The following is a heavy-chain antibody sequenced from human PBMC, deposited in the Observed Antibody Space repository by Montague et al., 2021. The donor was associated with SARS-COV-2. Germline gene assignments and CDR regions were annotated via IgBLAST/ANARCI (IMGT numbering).Heavy chain of an antibody. CDR2: XDWDDDK. Sequence: PALVKPTQTLTLTCTFSGFSLSTSGMCVSWIRQPPGKALEWLARXDWDDDKYYNTSLKTRLTISKDTSKNQVVLTMTSMDPVDTATYYCARRTYDILTGYDYGMDVWGQGTTVTVSS. D-gene: IGHD3-9*01. V-gene: IGHV2-70*11. J-gene: IGHJ6*02. CDR1: GFSLSTSGMC. CDR3: ARRTYDILTGYDYGMDV.